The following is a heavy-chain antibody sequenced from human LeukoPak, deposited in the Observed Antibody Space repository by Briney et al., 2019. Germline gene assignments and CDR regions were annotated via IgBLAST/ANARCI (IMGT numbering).Heavy chain of an antibody. V-gene: IGHV3-43*02. J-gene: IGHJ4*02. Sequence: GGSLRLSCAASGFTFDDYAMHWVRQAPGKGLEWVSLISGGGGSTYYADSVKGRFTISRDNSKNSLYLQMNSLRTEDTALYYCAKDPESVAVAGTGDYWGQGTLVTVSS. D-gene: IGHD6-19*01. CDR2: ISGGGGST. CDR1: GFTFDDYA. CDR3: AKDPESVAVAGTGDY.